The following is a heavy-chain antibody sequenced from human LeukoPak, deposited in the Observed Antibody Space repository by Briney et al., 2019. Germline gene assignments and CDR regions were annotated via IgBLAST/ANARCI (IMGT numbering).Heavy chain of an antibody. V-gene: IGHV3-74*01. J-gene: IGHJ4*02. CDR1: GFSFSTTW. CDR3: VRDRFLALDY. D-gene: IGHD3-10*01. CDR2: IQGDGSGI. Sequence: GGSLRLSCAASGFSFSTTWMHWVRQVPGKGLVWVSRIQGDGSGIIYADSVKGRFTISRDNAKNTLYLQMNSLSDGDTAVYYCVRDRFLALDYWGQGTLVTVSS.